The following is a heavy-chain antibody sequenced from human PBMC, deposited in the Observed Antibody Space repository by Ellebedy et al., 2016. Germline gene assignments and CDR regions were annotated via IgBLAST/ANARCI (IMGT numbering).Heavy chain of an antibody. J-gene: IGHJ6*02. D-gene: IGHD6-13*01. V-gene: IGHV3-30*18. CDR3: AKSLAAAFYYYYGMDV. CDR1: GFTFSSYG. CDR2: ISYDGSNK. Sequence: GGSLRLXXAASGFTFSSYGMHWVRQAPGKGLEWVAVISYDGSNKYYADSVKGRFTISRDNSKNTLYLQMNSLRAEDTAVYYCAKSLAAAFYYYYGMDVWGQGTTVTVSS.